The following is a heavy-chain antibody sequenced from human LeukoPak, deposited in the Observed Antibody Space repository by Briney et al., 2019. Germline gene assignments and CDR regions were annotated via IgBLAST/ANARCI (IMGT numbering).Heavy chain of an antibody. D-gene: IGHD4-17*01. CDR1: GGSISSGGYY. CDR3: ARASSLTSVTNRGIYYYGLDV. J-gene: IGHJ6*02. V-gene: IGHV4-30-2*01. CDR2: IYHSGST. Sequence: PSQTLSLTCTVSGGSISSGGYYWSWIRQPPGKGLEWIGYIYHSGSTYYNPSLKSRVTISVDRSKNQFSLKLSSVTAADTAVYYCARASSLTSVTNRGIYYYGLDVWGQGTTVTVFS.